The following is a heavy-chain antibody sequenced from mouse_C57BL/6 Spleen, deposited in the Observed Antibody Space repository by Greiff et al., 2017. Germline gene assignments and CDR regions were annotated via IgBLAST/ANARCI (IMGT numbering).Heavy chain of an antibody. CDR3: TVGYGNQYYFDY. CDR2: IRLKSDNYAT. CDR1: GFTFSNYW. D-gene: IGHD2-1*01. Sequence: EVKVEESGGGLVQPGGSMKLSCVASGFTFSNYWMNWVRQSPEKGLEWVAQIRLKSDNYATHYAESVKGRFTISRDDSKSSVYLQMNNLRAEDTGIYYCTVGYGNQYYFDYWGQGTTLTVSS. J-gene: IGHJ2*01. V-gene: IGHV6-3*01.